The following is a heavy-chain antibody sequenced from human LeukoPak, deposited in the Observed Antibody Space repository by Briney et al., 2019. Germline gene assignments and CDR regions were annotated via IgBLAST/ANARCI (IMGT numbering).Heavy chain of an antibody. CDR1: GLTFSDYY. CDR3: ARDTKLVAIDY. Sequence: GGSLRLSCAASGLTFSDYYMSWIRQAPGKGLEWVSYISSSGSTIYYADSVKGRFTISRDNAKNSLYLQMNSLRAEDTAVYYCARDTKLVAIDYWGQGTLVTVSS. CDR2: ISSSGSTI. J-gene: IGHJ4*02. V-gene: IGHV3-11*01. D-gene: IGHD3-22*01.